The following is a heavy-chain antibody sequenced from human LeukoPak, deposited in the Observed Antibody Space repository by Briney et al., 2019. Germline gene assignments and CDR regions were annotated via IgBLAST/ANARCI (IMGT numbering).Heavy chain of an antibody. V-gene: IGHV4-59*12. CDR3: ARDSGTTGEVKFDP. Sequence: SETLSLTCTVSGGSISNYYWSWIRQPPGKGLEWIGYAHYSGSTNYNPALQSRLTISIDTSKNQFSLKLMSVTAADTAVHYCARDSGTTGEVKFDPWGQGILVTVSS. CDR1: GGSISNYY. CDR2: AHYSGST. J-gene: IGHJ5*02. D-gene: IGHD3-10*01.